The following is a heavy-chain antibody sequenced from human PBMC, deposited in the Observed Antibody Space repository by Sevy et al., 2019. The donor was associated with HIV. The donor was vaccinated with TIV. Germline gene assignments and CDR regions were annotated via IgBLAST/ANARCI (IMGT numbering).Heavy chain of an antibody. Sequence: GGSLRLSCAASGFTFSSYWMHWVRQAPGKGLVWVSRINSDGSSTSYADSVKGRFTISRDNAKNTLGLQMSGLRVGDTAVYFCARASIVGAAFDYWGQGTLVTVSS. CDR1: GFTFSSYW. CDR2: INSDGSST. V-gene: IGHV3-74*01. CDR3: ARASIVGAAFDY. D-gene: IGHD1-26*01. J-gene: IGHJ4*02.